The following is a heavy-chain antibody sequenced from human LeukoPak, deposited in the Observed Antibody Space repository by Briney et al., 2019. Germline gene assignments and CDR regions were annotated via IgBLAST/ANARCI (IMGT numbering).Heavy chain of an antibody. D-gene: IGHD5-18*01. CDR3: AARGYSYGYDY. J-gene: IGHJ4*02. CDR2: ISGNGGST. CDR1: GFTFSSYA. V-gene: IGHV3-23*01. Sequence: PGGSLRLSCAASGFTFSSYAMSWVRQAPGKGLEWVSGISGNGGSTYYADSVKGRFTFSRDNSKNTLYLQLNSLRAEDTAVYYCAARGYSYGYDYWGQGTLVTVSS.